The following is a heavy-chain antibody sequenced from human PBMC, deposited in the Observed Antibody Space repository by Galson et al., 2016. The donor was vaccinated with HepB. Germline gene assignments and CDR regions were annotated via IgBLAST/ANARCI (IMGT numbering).Heavy chain of an antibody. V-gene: IGHV1-18*01. J-gene: IGHJ3*01. D-gene: IGHD1-26*01. CDR2: IGAGGDT. Sequence: SVKVSCKASGYIFSNYGLSWVRQAPGQGFEWMGWIGAGGDTKYAQKFQGRVTMTTDTSTSTAYMDLRSLRSDDTAVYYCARDWSVVGNAFDVWGQGTMVTVSS. CDR3: ARDWSVVGNAFDV. CDR1: GYIFSNYG.